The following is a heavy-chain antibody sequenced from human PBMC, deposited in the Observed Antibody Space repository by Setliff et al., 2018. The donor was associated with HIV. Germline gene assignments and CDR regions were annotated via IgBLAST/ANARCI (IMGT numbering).Heavy chain of an antibody. V-gene: IGHV3-7*01. CDR2: VNPDGSEA. CDR1: GFTFSKYW. Sequence: GGSLRLSCAGSGFTFSKYWMSWVRQAPGKGLEWVASVNPDGSEASSVGSMKGRFTVSRDNAKNSLSLQMNSLRVEDTAVYYCADPPSGYWGQGTLVTVSS. CDR3: ADPPSGY. D-gene: IGHD3-10*01. J-gene: IGHJ4*02.